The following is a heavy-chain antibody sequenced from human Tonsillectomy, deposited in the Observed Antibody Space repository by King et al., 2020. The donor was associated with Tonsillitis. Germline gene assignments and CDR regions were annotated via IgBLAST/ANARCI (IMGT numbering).Heavy chain of an antibody. J-gene: IGHJ3*02. CDR3: AKAQTYSDDAFDI. V-gene: IGHV3-30*18. CDR2: ISYDGSNK. D-gene: IGHD2-15*01. Sequence: VQLVESGGGVVQPGRSLRLSCAASGFTFSSYGMHWVRQAPGKGLEWVAVISYDGSNKYYADSVKGRFTISRDNSKNTLYLQMNSLRAEDTAVYYCAKAQTYSDDAFDIWSQGTMVTVSS. CDR1: GFTFSSYG.